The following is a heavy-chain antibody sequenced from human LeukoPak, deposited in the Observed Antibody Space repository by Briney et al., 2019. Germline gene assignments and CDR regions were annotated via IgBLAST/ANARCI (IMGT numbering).Heavy chain of an antibody. V-gene: IGHV1-46*01. J-gene: IGHJ5*02. Sequence: ASVKVSCKASGYTFTNYYIHWVRQAPGQGLEWMGIINPSGGSTSYAQKFQGRVTMTRDMSTSTVYMELSSLRSEDTAVYYCARGAEPRTPKKGYYGSGSFLVDPWGQGTLVTVSS. CDR2: INPSGGST. D-gene: IGHD3-10*01. CDR3: ARGAEPRTPKKGYYGSGSFLVDP. CDR1: GYTFTNYY.